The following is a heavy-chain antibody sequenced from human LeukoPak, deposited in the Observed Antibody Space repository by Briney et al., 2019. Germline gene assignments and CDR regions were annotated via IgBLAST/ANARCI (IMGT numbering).Heavy chain of an antibody. J-gene: IGHJ4*02. CDR2: INTGNGNT. V-gene: IGHV1-3*04. CDR1: GYTFTSYA. D-gene: IGHD3-10*01. Sequence: GASVKVSCKASGYTFTSYAMHWVRQAPGQRLECMGWINTGNGNTKYSQKFQGRDIITRDTSASTAYMELSRLRSDDTAVYYCARDRGYYGSGSYPPLGYWGQGTLVTVSS. CDR3: ARDRGYYGSGSYPPLGY.